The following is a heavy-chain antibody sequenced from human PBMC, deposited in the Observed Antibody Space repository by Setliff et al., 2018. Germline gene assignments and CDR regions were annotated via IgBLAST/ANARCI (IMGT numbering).Heavy chain of an antibody. CDR2: TYSSGST. CDR3: ARSLSSGSYWNSRPFYSDY. J-gene: IGHJ4*02. Sequence: SETLSLTCSVSGGSISSYHWSWIRQPPGKGLEWIGSTYSSGSTNYNPSLKSRVTISLDTSKNLFSLKMSSMTAADTAVYYCARSLSSGSYWNSRPFYSDYWGQGTLVTVSS. D-gene: IGHD3-10*01. V-gene: IGHV4-4*08. CDR1: GGSISSYH.